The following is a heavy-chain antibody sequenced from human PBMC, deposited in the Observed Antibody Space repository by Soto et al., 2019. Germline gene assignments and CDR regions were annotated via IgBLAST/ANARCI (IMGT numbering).Heavy chain of an antibody. V-gene: IGHV3-23*01. D-gene: IGHD2-15*01. J-gene: IGHJ4*02. CDR3: ARDRGGALDS. CDR1: GFTFNTFA. CDR2: LGGSGSLS. Sequence: PGGSLRLSCVVSGFTFNTFAMTWVRQAPGKGLEWVSALGGSGSLSYYADSVKGRFTISRDNSKNTLYLQMNNLRVDETAVYFCARDRGGALDSWGQGTLVTVSS.